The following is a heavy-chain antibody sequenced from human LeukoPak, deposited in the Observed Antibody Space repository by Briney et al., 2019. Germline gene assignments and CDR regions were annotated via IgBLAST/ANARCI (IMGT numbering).Heavy chain of an antibody. CDR2: ISSSSSYI. CDR3: ARDRQQLWRYYYYGMDV. D-gene: IGHD5-18*01. V-gene: IGHV3-21*01. J-gene: IGHJ6*02. CDR1: GFTFSSYS. Sequence: PGGSLRLSCAASGFTFSSYSTNWVRQAPGKGLEWVSSISSSSSYIYYADSVKGRFTISRDNAKNSLYLQMNSLRAEDTAVYYCARDRQQLWRYYYYGMDVWGQGTTVTVSS.